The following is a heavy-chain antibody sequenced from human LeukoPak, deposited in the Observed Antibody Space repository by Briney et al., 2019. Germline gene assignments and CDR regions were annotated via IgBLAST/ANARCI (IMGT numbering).Heavy chain of an antibody. V-gene: IGHV4-59*01. CDR2: IYYSGST. CDR3: ARGQVWLGEFQNWFDP. D-gene: IGHD3-10*01. CDR1: GGSISSYY. Sequence: SETLSLTCTVSGGSISSYYWSWIRQPPGKGLEWIGYIYYSGSTNYNPSLKSRVTISVDTSKNQFSLKLSSVTAADTAVYYCARGQVWLGEFQNWFDPWGQGTLVTVSS. J-gene: IGHJ5*02.